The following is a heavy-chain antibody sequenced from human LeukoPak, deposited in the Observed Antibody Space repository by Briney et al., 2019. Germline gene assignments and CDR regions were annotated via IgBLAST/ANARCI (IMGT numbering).Heavy chain of an antibody. J-gene: IGHJ6*03. D-gene: IGHD2-21*01. CDR2: INHSGST. Sequence: ASETLSLTCAVYGGSFSGYYWSWIRQPPGKGLEWIGEINHSGSTNYNPSLKSRVTISVDTSKNQFSLKLSSVTAEDTAVYYCTSEGGHIAGYYYYMDVWGKGTTVTVSS. V-gene: IGHV4-34*01. CDR3: TSEGGHIAGYYYYMDV. CDR1: GGSFSGYY.